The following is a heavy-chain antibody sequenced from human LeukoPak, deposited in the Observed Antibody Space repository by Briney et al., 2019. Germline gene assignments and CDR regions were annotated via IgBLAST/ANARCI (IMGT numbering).Heavy chain of an antibody. CDR2: INAGNGNT. Sequence: ASVKVSCKASGYTFTSYAMHWVRQAPGQRLEWMGWINAGNGNTKYSQEFQGRVTITRDTSASTAYMELSSLRSEDTAVYYCARGKDCSSTSCYAGLTDYWGQGTLVTVSS. CDR1: GYTFTSYA. J-gene: IGHJ4*02. D-gene: IGHD2-2*01. V-gene: IGHV1-3*03. CDR3: ARGKDCSSTSCYAGLTDY.